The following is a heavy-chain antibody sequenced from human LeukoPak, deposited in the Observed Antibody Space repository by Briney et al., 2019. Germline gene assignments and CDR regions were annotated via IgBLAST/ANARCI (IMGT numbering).Heavy chain of an antibody. CDR2: IASSSTYI. CDR1: GFTVSSNY. Sequence: GGSLRLSCAASGFTVSSNYMSWVRQAPGKGLEWVSFIASSSTYIYYADSVKGRFTISRDNAKNSLYLQVNSLRAEDTAVYYCARGAFYYDSSGFSHAFDIWGQGTMVTVSS. D-gene: IGHD3-22*01. CDR3: ARGAFYYDSSGFSHAFDI. J-gene: IGHJ3*02. V-gene: IGHV3-21*01.